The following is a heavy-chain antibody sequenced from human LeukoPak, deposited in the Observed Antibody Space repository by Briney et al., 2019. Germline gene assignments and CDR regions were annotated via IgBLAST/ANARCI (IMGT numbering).Heavy chain of an antibody. V-gene: IGHV1-8*01. D-gene: IGHD2-21*02. CDR2: MNLNSGNT. CDR3: ALLVVTAIERDY. J-gene: IGHJ4*02. Sequence: ASVKVSCKASGYTFTSYDINWVRQATGQGLEWMGWMNLNSGNTGYAQKFQGRVTMTRNTSISTAYMELSSLRSEDTAVYYCALLVVTAIERDYWGQGTLVTVSS. CDR1: GYTFTSYD.